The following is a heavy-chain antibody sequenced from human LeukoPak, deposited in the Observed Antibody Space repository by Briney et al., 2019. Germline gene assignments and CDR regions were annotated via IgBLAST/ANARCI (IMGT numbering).Heavy chain of an antibody. Sequence: PSETLFLTCTVSGGSIDGYYWSWIRQPPEKGLEWIGYIYYRGSTNYNPSLKSRVTISVDTSKNQFSLNLSSVTAADTAVYYCARADYDTSAYYYTFDYWGQGTLVTVSS. V-gene: IGHV4-59*01. CDR1: GGSIDGYY. CDR2: IYYRGST. D-gene: IGHD3-22*01. J-gene: IGHJ4*02. CDR3: ARADYDTSAYYYTFDY.